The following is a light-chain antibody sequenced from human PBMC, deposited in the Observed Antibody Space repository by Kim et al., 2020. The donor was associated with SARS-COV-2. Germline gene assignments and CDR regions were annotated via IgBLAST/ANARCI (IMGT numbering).Light chain of an antibody. Sequence: PGGTVTLTCGSSTVAVTSGHYPYWFQQNPGQAPRTLIYHTSNRQSWTPARFSGSLVGGKAALTLSGAQPEDEAEYYCLLSYSGARVFGGGTQLTVL. V-gene: IGLV7-46*01. CDR2: HTS. CDR1: TVAVTSGHY. CDR3: LLSYSGARV. J-gene: IGLJ3*02.